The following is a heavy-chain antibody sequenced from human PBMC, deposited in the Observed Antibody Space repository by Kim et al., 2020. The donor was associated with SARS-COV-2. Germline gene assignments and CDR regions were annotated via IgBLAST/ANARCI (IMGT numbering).Heavy chain of an antibody. D-gene: IGHD2-21*02. V-gene: IGHV1-2*02. Sequence: ASVKVSCKASGYTFTGYYMHWVRQAPGQGLEWMGWINPNSGGTNYAQKFQGRVTMTRDTSISTAYMELSRLRSDDTAVYYCARGGCGGDCYLIDAFDIWGQGTMVTVSS. CDR3: ARGGCGGDCYLIDAFDI. CDR1: GYTFTGYY. J-gene: IGHJ3*02. CDR2: INPNSGGT.